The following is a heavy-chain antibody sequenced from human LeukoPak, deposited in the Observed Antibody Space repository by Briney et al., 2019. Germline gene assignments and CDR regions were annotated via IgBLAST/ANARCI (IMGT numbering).Heavy chain of an antibody. CDR3: TRDRPNYYGSDGHYYRRNGDY. Sequence: QSGGSLRLSCAASEFTFSIYAMSWVRQAPGKGLEWVSSITSRGEDTWYAGSVKGRFTISRDNSKNTLYLQMNSLRAEDTAVYYCTRDRPNYYGSDGHYYRRNGDYWGQGTLVTVSS. CDR1: EFTFSIYA. CDR2: ITSRGEDT. V-gene: IGHV3-23*01. J-gene: IGHJ4*02. D-gene: IGHD3-22*01.